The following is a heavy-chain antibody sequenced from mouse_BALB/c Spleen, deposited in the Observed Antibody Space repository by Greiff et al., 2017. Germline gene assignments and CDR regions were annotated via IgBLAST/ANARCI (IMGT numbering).Heavy chain of an antibody. CDR3: NAGYYGSSYYYAMDD. Sequence: VQLQQSGAELVRSGASVKLSCTASGFNIKDYYMHWVKQRPEQGLEWIGWIDPENGDTEYAPKFQGKATMTADTSSNTAYLQLSSLTSEDTAVYYCNAGYYGSSYYYAMDDWGQGTAVTVSS. V-gene: IGHV14-4*02. J-gene: IGHJ4*01. CDR1: GFNIKDYY. CDR2: IDPENGDT. D-gene: IGHD1-1*01.